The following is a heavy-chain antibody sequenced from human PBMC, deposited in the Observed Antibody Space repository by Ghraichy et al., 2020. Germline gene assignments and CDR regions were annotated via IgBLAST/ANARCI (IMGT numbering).Heavy chain of an antibody. CDR1: GGSISSSSYY. CDR3: AKASKGAYTGSDY. D-gene: IGHD2-21*01. J-gene: IGHJ4*02. CDR2: IHYSGST. V-gene: IGHV4-39*01. Sequence: SQTLSLNCTVSGGSISSSSYYWGWIRQPPGKGLEWIGSIHYSGSTYYNPSLMSRVTISIDTSRNQFSLELRSVTAADTAVYYCAKASKGAYTGSDYWGQGTLVTVSS.